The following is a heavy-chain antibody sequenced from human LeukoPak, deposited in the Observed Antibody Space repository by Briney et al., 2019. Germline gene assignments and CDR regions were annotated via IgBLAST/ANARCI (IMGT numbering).Heavy chain of an antibody. D-gene: IGHD2-15*01. J-gene: IGHJ3*02. CDR3: ARDKKGRDCSGGSCYSSNAFDI. V-gene: IGHV3-21*01. Sequence: GGSLRLSCAASGFTFSSYSMNWVRQAPGKGLEWVSSISSSSSYIYYADSVKGRFTISRDNAKNSLYLQMNSLRAEDTAVYYCARDKKGRDCSGGSCYSSNAFDIWGQGTMVTVSS. CDR1: GFTFSSYS. CDR2: ISSSSSYI.